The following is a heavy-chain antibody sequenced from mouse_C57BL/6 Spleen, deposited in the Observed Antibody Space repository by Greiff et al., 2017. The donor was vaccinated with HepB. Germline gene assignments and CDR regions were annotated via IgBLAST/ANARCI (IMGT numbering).Heavy chain of an antibody. J-gene: IGHJ1*03. CDR1: GFTFSSYG. CDR2: ISSGGSYT. D-gene: IGHD1-1*01. V-gene: IGHV5-6*01. CDR3: ARQIPGSSSPFDV. Sequence: EVQLVESGGDLVKPGGSLKLSCAASGFTFSSYGMSWVRQTPDKRLGWVATISSGGSYTYYPDSVKGRFTISRDNAKNTLYLQMSSLKSEDTAMYYCARQIPGSSSPFDVWGTGTTVTVSS.